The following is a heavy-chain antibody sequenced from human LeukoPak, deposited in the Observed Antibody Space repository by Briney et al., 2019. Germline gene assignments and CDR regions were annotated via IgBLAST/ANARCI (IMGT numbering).Heavy chain of an antibody. CDR3: ARGIVVATIGFDY. Sequence: SETLSLTCAVYGGSFSGYYWSWIRQPPGKGLEWIGEINHSGSTNYNPSLKSRVTISVDTSKNQFSLKLISLTAADTAVYYCARGIVVATIGFDYWGQGTLVTVSS. CDR2: INHSGST. J-gene: IGHJ4*02. D-gene: IGHD5-12*01. V-gene: IGHV4-34*01. CDR1: GGSFSGYY.